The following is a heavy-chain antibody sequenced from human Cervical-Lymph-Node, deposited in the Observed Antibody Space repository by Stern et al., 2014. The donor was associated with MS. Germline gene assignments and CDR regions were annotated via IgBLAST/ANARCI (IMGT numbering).Heavy chain of an antibody. CDR3: AGYYYYGMDV. CDR1: GYTSTNYG. J-gene: IGHJ6*02. CDR2: ISAYNCNT. V-gene: IGHV1-18*04. Sequence: QVQLVQSGAEVKKPGATVKVSCKASGYTSTNYGISWVRQAPGQGLERMGWISAYNCNTNYAHKFQGRVTMTTDTSTSTAYMDLRSLRSDDTAVYYCAGYYYYGMDVWGQGTTVTVSS.